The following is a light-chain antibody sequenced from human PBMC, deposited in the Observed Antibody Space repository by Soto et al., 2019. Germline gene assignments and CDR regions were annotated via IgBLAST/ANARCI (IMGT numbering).Light chain of an antibody. J-gene: IGLJ2*01. CDR3: CSYAGSRTFVV. Sequence: QSALTQPASVSGSPGQSITISCTGTSSDVGNFNLVSWYQQHPGKAPKLMIYEVTKRPSGVSNRFSGSKSGNTASLTISGLQAEDEADYYCCSYAGSRTFVVFGGGTQLTVL. CDR2: EVT. V-gene: IGLV2-23*02. CDR1: SSDVGNFNL.